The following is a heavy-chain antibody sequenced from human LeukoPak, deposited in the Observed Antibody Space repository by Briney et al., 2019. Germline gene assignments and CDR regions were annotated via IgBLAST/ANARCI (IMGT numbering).Heavy chain of an antibody. V-gene: IGHV5-51*01. J-gene: IGHJ3*02. CDR1: GYSFTSYW. Sequence: GESLKISCKGSGYSFTSYWIAWVRQMPGKGLEWMGIIYPGDSDSRYSPSFQGQVTIAADKSITTAYLQWSSLKASDTAMYYCARDIEMATIYGAFDIWGQGTMVTVSS. CDR2: IYPGDSDS. CDR3: ARDIEMATIYGAFDI. D-gene: IGHD5-24*01.